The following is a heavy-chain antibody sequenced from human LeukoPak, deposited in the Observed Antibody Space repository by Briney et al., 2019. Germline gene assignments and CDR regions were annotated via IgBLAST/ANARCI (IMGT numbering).Heavy chain of an antibody. CDR3: ASPQNGYSYGYY. D-gene: IGHD5-18*01. Sequence: SVKVSCKASGGTFSSYAISWVRQAPGQGLELMGRIIPIFGTANYAQKFQGRVTITTDESTSTAYMELSSLRSEDTAVYYCASPQNGYSYGYYWGQGTLVTVSS. CDR1: GGTFSSYA. CDR2: IIPIFGTA. J-gene: IGHJ4*02. V-gene: IGHV1-69*05.